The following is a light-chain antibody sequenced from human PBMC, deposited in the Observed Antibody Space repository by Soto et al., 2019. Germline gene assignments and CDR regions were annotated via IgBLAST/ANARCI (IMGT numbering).Light chain of an antibody. CDR3: QQSYEFPWT. CDR2: GSS. Sequence: DIQMIQSPSSLSASVGDRVTITCQASQSISTYVNWYQQRPGKAPKVLLFGSSSLQIGVPSRFSGSGYGTDFTLTVNNLQPEDFATYYCQQSYEFPWTFGQGTKVDIK. CDR1: QSISTY. V-gene: IGKV1-39*01. J-gene: IGKJ1*01.